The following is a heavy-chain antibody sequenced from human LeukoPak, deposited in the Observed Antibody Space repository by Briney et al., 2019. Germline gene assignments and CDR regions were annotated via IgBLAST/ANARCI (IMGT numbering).Heavy chain of an antibody. J-gene: IGHJ5*02. CDR1: GGSFSGYY. V-gene: IGHV4-34*01. D-gene: IGHD3-3*01. CDR3: ARKGYDFWSGINWFDP. CDR2: INHSGST. Sequence: SETLSLTCAVYGGSFSGYYWSWIRQPPGKGLEWIGEINHSGSTNYNPSLKSRVTISVDTSKNQFSLKLSSVTAADTAVYYCARKGYDFWSGINWFDPWGQGTPVTVSS.